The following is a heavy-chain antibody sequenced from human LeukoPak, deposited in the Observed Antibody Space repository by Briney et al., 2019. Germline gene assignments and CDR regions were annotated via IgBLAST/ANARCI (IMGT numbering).Heavy chain of an antibody. V-gene: IGHV3-53*01. CDR3: ARRAGEYSHPYDY. Sequence: GGSLRLSCTVSGFTVSINSMSWVRRAPGKGLEWVSFIYSGGNTHYSDSVKGRFTISRDSSKNTLYLQMNSLRAEDTAVYYCARRAGEYSHPYDYWGQGTLVTVSS. D-gene: IGHD4-17*01. J-gene: IGHJ4*02. CDR2: IYSGGNT. CDR1: GFTVSINS.